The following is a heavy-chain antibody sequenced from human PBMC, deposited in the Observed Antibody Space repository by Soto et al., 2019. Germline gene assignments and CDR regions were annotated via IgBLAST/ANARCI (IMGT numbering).Heavy chain of an antibody. D-gene: IGHD3-22*01. J-gene: IGHJ4*02. CDR1: GYTFTGYY. Sequence: GASVKVSCKASGYTFTGYYMHWVRQAPGQGLEWMGWINPNSGGTNYAQKFQGRVTMTRDTSISTAYMELSRLRSDDTAVYYCATMNYYDSSGPPGFDYWGQGTPVTVSS. CDR3: ATMNYYDSSGPPGFDY. CDR2: INPNSGGT. V-gene: IGHV1-2*02.